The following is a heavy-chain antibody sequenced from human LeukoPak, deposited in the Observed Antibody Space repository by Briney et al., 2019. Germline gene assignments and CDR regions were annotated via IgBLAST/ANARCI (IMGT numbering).Heavy chain of an antibody. CDR3: ARGGRRAYCSGGSCYNNWFDP. Sequence: SETLSLTCTVSGGSISSYYWSWIRQPPGKGLEWIGYIYYSGSTNYNPSLKSRVTISVDTSKNQFSLKLSSVTAADTAVYYCARGGRRAYCSGGSCYNNWFDPWGQGTLVTVSS. V-gene: IGHV4-59*01. D-gene: IGHD2-15*01. CDR2: IYYSGST. CDR1: GGSISSYY. J-gene: IGHJ5*02.